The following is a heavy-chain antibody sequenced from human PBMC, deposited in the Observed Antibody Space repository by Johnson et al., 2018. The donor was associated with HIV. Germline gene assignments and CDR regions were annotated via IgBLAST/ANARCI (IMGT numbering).Heavy chain of an antibody. CDR1: SSNY. V-gene: IGHV3-15*01. Sequence: SSNYMSWVRQAPGQGLEWVSVIKSKSDGETTDYAAPVRGRFTVSRDDSKNKVYLQMNSLKIEDTAVYFCTTEGDAFDIWGQGTKVTVSS. CDR2: IKSKSDGETT. CDR3: TTEGDAFDI. J-gene: IGHJ3*02.